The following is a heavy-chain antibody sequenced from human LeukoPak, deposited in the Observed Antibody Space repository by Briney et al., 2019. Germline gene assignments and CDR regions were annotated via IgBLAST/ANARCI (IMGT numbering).Heavy chain of an antibody. V-gene: IGHV4-59*01. J-gene: IGHJ4*02. CDR3: ARVMTWLRTPTTFDY. CDR1: GASLTTYY. Sequence: SETLSLTCTVSGASLTTYYWSWIRQTPGKGLEWVAYIYSSGSTNYNPSLKSRLTISIDTSKKQFSLKMSSVTAADTALYYCARVMTWLRTPTTFDYWGQGTLVTVSS. D-gene: IGHD5-12*01. CDR2: IYSSGST.